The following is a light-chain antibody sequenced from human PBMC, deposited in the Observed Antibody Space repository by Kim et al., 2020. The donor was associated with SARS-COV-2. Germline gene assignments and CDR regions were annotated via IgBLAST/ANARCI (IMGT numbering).Light chain of an antibody. J-gene: IGKJ4*01. V-gene: IGKV1-5*01. CDR3: QQYNSHSPT. CDR1: QSISSW. Sequence: ASVGDRVTITGRASQSISSWLAWYPQKPGKAPKLLMYAASRLQSGVPSKFSGSGSGTEFTLTIRGLQRGDFATYYCQQYNSHSPTFGGGTKVDIK. CDR2: AAS.